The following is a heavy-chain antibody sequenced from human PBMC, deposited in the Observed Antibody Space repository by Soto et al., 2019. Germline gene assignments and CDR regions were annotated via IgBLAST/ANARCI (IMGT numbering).Heavy chain of an antibody. CDR3: ARHPAIHNITGIGWVLDF. CDR2: IYPGDSDT. V-gene: IGHV5-51*01. Sequence: GESLKISCKGSGYSFTSYWIGWVRQMPGKGLEWMGIIYPGDSDTRYSPSFQGQVTISADKSISTAYLQWSSLKASDTAMYYCARHPAIHNITGIGWVLDFSGQGSSVIVSS. CDR1: GYSFTSYW. D-gene: IGHD1-20*01. J-gene: IGHJ6*02.